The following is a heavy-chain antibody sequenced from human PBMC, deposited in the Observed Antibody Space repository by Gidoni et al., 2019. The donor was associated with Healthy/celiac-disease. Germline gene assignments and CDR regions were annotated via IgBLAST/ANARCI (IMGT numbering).Heavy chain of an antibody. CDR1: GFTFSSYA. Sequence: EVQLLESGGGLVQPGGSLRLSCAASGFTFSSYAMSWVRQAPGKGLEWVSAISGSGGSTYYADSVKGRFTISRDNSKNTLYLQMNSLRAEDTAVYYCAKDNYYYGSGSYSIFDYWGQGTLVTVSS. V-gene: IGHV3-23*01. CDR2: ISGSGGST. J-gene: IGHJ4*02. D-gene: IGHD3-10*01. CDR3: AKDNYYYGSGSYSIFDY.